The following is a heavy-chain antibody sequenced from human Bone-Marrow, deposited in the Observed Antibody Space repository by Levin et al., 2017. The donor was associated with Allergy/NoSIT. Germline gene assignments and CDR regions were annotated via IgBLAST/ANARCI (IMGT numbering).Heavy chain of an antibody. Sequence: ASVKVSCKASGYTFTSYGISWVRQAPGQGLEGMGWISAYNGNTNYAQKLQGRVTMTTDTSTSTAYMELRSLRSDDTAVYYCARYLIPYYYYDGMDVWGQGTTVTVSS. CDR3: ARYLIPYYYYDGMDV. J-gene: IGHJ6*02. V-gene: IGHV1-18*01. CDR2: ISAYNGNT. CDR1: GYTFTSYG.